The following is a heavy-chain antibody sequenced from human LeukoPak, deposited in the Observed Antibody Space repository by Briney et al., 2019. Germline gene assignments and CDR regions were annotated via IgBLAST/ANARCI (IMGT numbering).Heavy chain of an antibody. J-gene: IGHJ4*02. CDR2: TSSSDAGT. D-gene: IGHD2-21*01. CDR1: GFTLSTYA. Sequence: GGSLRLSCAASGFTLSTYAMSRVRQTPGKGLEWVAATSSSDAGTYHADSVRGRFTISRDNSKNTLYLQMNSLRAEDAAVYFCAKAPVTSCRGAYCYPFDSWGQGTLVTVSS. CDR3: AKAPVTSCRGAYCYPFDS. V-gene: IGHV3-23*01.